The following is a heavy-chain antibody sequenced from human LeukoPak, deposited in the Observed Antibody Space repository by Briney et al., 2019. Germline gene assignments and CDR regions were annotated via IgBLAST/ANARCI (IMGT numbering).Heavy chain of an antibody. CDR1: GFTFSSYG. Sequence: GGSLRLSCAASGFTFSSYGMHWVRQAPGKGLEWVAVMSYDGSNKYYADSVKGRFTISRDNSKNTLYLQMNSLRPEDTAVYYCPKGRPKVIVVVTAQDPEFDYWGQGTQVTVSS. CDR3: PKGRPKVIVVVTAQDPEFDY. J-gene: IGHJ4*02. V-gene: IGHV3-30*18. D-gene: IGHD2-21*02. CDR2: MSYDGSNK.